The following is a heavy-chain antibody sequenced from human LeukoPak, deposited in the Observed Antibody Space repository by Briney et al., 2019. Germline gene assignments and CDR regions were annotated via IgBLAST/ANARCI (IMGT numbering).Heavy chain of an antibody. CDR3: AKDALPLVTSWKGYYFDY. Sequence: GGSLRLSCAASGFTFSSYGMHWVRQAPGKGLEWVAVISYDGSNKYYADSVKGRFTISRDNSKNTLYLQMNSLRAEDTAVYYCAKDALPLVTSWKGYYFDYWGQGNLVTVSS. D-gene: IGHD2-21*02. J-gene: IGHJ4*02. V-gene: IGHV3-30*18. CDR2: ISYDGSNK. CDR1: GFTFSSYG.